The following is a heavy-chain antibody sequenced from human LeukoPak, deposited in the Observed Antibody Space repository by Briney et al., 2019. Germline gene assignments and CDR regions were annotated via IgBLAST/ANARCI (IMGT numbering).Heavy chain of an antibody. Sequence: PGGSLRLSCTASGFTFGDYAMSWFRQAPGKGLEWVGFIRSKAYGGTTEYAASVKGRFTISRDDSKSIAYLQMNSLKTEDTAVYYCATTGYSSSWYSYYYYYMDVWGKGTTVTISS. D-gene: IGHD6-13*01. CDR1: GFTFGDYA. J-gene: IGHJ6*03. V-gene: IGHV3-49*03. CDR3: ATTGYSSSWYSYYYYYMDV. CDR2: IRSKAYGGTT.